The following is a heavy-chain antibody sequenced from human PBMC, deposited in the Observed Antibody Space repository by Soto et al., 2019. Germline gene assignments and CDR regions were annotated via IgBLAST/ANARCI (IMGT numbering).Heavy chain of an antibody. V-gene: IGHV4-59*08. CDR2: IYYSGST. CDR1: GGSISSYY. Sequence: SETLSLTCTVSGGSISSYYWSWIRQPPGKGLEWIGYIYYSGSTNYNPSLKSRVTISVDTSKNQFSLKLSSVTAADTAVYYCARSWGRSGQPLWGQGTLVTAPQ. CDR3: ARSWGRSGQPL. J-gene: IGHJ4*02. D-gene: IGHD3-16*01.